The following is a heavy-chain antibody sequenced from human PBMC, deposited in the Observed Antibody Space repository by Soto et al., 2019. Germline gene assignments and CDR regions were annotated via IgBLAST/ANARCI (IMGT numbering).Heavy chain of an antibody. D-gene: IGHD5-12*01. CDR2: INAGNGDT. V-gene: IGHV1-3*01. CDR3: ARAISGYVT. J-gene: IGHJ4*02. Sequence: VQLVQSGAEVKKPGASVRISCTASGISYSTYVIHWVRQAPGQGLEWMGWINAGNGDTRYSQRFQGRVTLTRDTSATTTSMDLSSLRSEDTSIYYCARAISGYVTWGQGTLVTVSS. CDR1: GISYSTYV.